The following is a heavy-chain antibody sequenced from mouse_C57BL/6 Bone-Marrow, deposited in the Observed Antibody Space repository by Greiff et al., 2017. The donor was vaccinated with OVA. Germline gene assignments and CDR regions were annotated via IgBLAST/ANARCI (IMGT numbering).Heavy chain of an antibody. D-gene: IGHD2-1*01. J-gene: IGHJ3*01. CDR1: GYTFTDYY. CDR3: AREGVYYGNSWFAY. CDR2: INPNNGGT. V-gene: IGHV1-26*01. Sequence: VQLQQSGPELVKPGASVKISCKASGYTFTDYYMNWVKQSHGKSLEWIGDINPNNGGTSYNQKFKGKATLTVDKSSSTAYMELRSLTSEDSAVYYCAREGVYYGNSWFAYWGQGTLVTVS.